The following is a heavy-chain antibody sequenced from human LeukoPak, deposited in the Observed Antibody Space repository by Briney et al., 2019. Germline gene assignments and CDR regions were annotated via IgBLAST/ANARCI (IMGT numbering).Heavy chain of an antibody. Sequence: SETLSLTCTVSGGSISSYYWSWIRQPPGKGLEWIGYIYYSGSTNYNPSLKSRVTISVDTSKNQFSLKLSSVTAADTAVYYCARGGPISSGWYPVALDYWGQGTLVTVSS. CDR3: ARGGPISSGWYPVALDY. D-gene: IGHD6-19*01. J-gene: IGHJ4*02. CDR2: IYYSGST. CDR1: GGSISSYY. V-gene: IGHV4-59*01.